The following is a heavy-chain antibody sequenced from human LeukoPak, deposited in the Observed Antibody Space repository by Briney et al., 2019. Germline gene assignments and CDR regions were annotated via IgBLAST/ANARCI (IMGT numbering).Heavy chain of an antibody. V-gene: IGHV3-48*04. J-gene: IGHJ4*02. CDR1: GFTFSSYS. Sequence: PGRSLRLSCAASGFTFSSYSMNWVRQAPGKGLEWVSYISSGSSTIYYADSVKGRFTISRDNAKNSLYLQMNGLRADDTAVYYCAKDTPLCYFDYWGQGTLVTVSS. CDR3: AKDTPLCYFDY. CDR2: ISSGSSTI. D-gene: IGHD3-16*01.